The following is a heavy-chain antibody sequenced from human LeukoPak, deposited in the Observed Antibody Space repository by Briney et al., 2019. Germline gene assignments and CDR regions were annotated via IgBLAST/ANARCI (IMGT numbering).Heavy chain of an antibody. V-gene: IGHV3-33*08. CDR3: ARAIRFPSYFDY. CDR1: GFTFSSYA. Sequence: PGGSLRLSCAASGFTFSSYAMSWVRQAPGKGLEWVAVIWYDGSNKYYADSVKGRFTISRDNSKNTLYLQMNSLRAEDTAVYYCARAIRFPSYFDYWGQGTLVTVSS. D-gene: IGHD3-3*01. CDR2: IWYDGSNK. J-gene: IGHJ4*02.